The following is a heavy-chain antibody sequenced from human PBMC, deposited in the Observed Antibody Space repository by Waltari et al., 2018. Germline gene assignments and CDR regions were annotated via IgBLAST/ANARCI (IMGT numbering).Heavy chain of an antibody. D-gene: IGHD1-26*01. CDR3: IKERVEWSRAFEM. Sequence: EVQLVESGGGLVQPGGSLRLSCSASGLTFSNSGMHWVRQAPGKGLTWVSRISPDGSSTRYADSVMGRITISRDNAKNTVYLQMNSLTVEDTAVYYCIKERVEWSRAFEMWGQGTMVTVSS. CDR1: GLTFSNSG. CDR2: ISPDGSST. J-gene: IGHJ3*02. V-gene: IGHV3-74*01.